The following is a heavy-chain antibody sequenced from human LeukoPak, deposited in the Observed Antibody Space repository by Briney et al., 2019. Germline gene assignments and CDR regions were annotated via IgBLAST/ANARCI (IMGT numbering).Heavy chain of an antibody. CDR1: GFTFSSYG. Sequence: GGSLGLSCAASGFTFSSYGMHWVRQAPGKGLEWVAIIWYDGSNKDYADSVKGRFTISRDNSKNTLYLQMNSLRVEDTAVYYCARGLDNTGWIDYWGQGILVTVSS. V-gene: IGHV3-33*01. J-gene: IGHJ4*02. D-gene: IGHD6-19*01. CDR2: IWYDGSNK. CDR3: ARGLDNTGWIDY.